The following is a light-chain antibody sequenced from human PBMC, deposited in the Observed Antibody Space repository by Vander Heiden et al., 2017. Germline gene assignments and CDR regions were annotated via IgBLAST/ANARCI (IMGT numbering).Light chain of an antibody. V-gene: IGLV3-25*03. CDR1: ALPKQY. J-gene: IGLJ2*01. Sequence: SYELTHPPSVSVSPAQTARIPCSGDALPKQYAYWYQQKPGQAPVLVIYKDRERHSGIPERFSGSSSGTTVTLTISGVQAEDEADYYCQSADSSGTYVVFGGGTKLTVL. CDR3: QSADSSGTYVV. CDR2: KDR.